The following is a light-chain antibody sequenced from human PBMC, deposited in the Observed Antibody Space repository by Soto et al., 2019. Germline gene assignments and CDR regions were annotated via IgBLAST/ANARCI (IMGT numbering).Light chain of an antibody. CDR2: GNS. CDR3: QSYDSSLSKV. J-gene: IGLJ1*01. V-gene: IGLV1-40*01. Sequence: QSVLTQPPSVSGAPGQRVTTSCTGSSSNIGAGYDVHWYQQLPGTAPKLLIYGNSNRPSGVPDRFSGSKSGTSASLAITGLQAEDEADYYCQSYDSSLSKVFGNGTKVTVL. CDR1: SSNIGAGYD.